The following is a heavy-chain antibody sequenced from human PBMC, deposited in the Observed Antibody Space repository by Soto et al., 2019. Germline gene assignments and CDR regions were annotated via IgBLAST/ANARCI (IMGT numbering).Heavy chain of an antibody. CDR1: GFTFRSYV. V-gene: IGHV3-23*01. D-gene: IGHD2-15*01. J-gene: IGHJ6*02. CDR3: AARRGVDYYYYYGMDV. CDR2: ISGCGVST. Sequence: PGGSLRLSCAASGFTFRSYVMSWVRQAPGKGLEWVSEISGCGVSTYYADSVKGRFTISRDNSKNTLYLQMNSLRAEDTAVYYCAARRGVDYYYYYGMDVWGQGTTVTVSS.